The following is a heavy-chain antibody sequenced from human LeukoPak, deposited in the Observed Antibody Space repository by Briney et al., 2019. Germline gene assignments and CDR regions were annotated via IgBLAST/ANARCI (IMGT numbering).Heavy chain of an antibody. CDR3: ARDAVSTLDTAMFYNWFDP. CDR1: GFTFSSYS. V-gene: IGHV3-21*01. CDR2: ISSSSSYI. Sequence: GGSLRLSCAASGFTFSSYSMNWVRQAPGKGLEGVSSISSSSSYIYYAYSVKGRFTISRDNAKNSMYLQMNSVRAEDPAVYYCARDAVSTLDTAMFYNWFDPWGQGTLVTVSS. J-gene: IGHJ5*02. D-gene: IGHD5-18*01.